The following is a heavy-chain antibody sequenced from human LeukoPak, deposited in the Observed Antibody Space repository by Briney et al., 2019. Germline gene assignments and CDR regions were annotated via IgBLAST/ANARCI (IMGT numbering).Heavy chain of an antibody. D-gene: IGHD6-13*01. CDR1: GFTFSRHW. J-gene: IGHJ3*02. Sequence: GGPLRLSCVASGFTFSRHWISWVRQAPGKGLEWVANMKQDGSEIYYLDSVKGRFTISRDNAKNSLYLEMNSLRAEDSALYYCTREGYTSSALDAFDIWGQGTMVTVS. V-gene: IGHV3-7*03. CDR3: TREGYTSSALDAFDI. CDR2: MKQDGSEI.